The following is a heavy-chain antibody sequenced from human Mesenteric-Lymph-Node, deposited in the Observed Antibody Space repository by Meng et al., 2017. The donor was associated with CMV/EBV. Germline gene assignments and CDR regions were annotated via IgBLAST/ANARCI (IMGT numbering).Heavy chain of an antibody. D-gene: IGHD6-19*01. J-gene: IGHJ4*02. CDR1: GFTVSNNY. CDR2: IYGGGET. V-gene: IGHV3-53*01. CDR3: ARATIGWHSH. Sequence: GGSLRLSCAASGFTVSNNYMSWVRQSPGKGLEWVSVIYGGGETYYADSVKGRFTISRDNSKNTLHLQMSSLRAEDTAVYYCARATIGWHSHWGQGTLVTVSS.